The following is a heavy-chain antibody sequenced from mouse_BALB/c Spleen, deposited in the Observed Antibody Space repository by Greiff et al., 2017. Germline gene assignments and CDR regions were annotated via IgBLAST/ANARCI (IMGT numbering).Heavy chain of an antibody. CDR3: ARRDYDNTYAMDY. CDR1: GFSLTGYG. Sequence: QVQLKESGPGLVAPSQSLSITCTVSGFSLTGYGVNWVRQPPGKGLEWLGMIWGDGSTDYNSALKSRLSISKDNSKSQVFLKMNSLQTDDTARYYCARRDYDNTYAMDYWGQGTSVTVSS. CDR2: IWGDGST. D-gene: IGHD2-1*01. V-gene: IGHV2-6-7*01. J-gene: IGHJ4*01.